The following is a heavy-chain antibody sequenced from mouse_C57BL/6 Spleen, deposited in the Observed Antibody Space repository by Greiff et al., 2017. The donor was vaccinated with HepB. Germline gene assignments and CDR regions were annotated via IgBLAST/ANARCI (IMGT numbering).Heavy chain of an antibody. J-gene: IGHJ4*01. CDR2: IDPENGDT. CDR1: GFNIKDDY. D-gene: IGHD2-3*01. Sequence: VQLQQSGAELVRPGASVKLSCTASGFNIKDDYMHWVKQRPEQGLEWIGWIDPENGDTEYASKFQGKATITADTSSNTAYLQLSSLTSEDTAVYYCTTGYDRYYYAMDYWGQGTSVTVSS. CDR3: TTGYDRYYYAMDY. V-gene: IGHV14-4*01.